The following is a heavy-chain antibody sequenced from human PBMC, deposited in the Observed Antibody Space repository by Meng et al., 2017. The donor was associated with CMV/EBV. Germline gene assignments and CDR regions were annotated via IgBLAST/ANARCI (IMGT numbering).Heavy chain of an antibody. CDR2: IYYSGST. V-gene: IGHV4-30-4*08. CDR3: ARGFTGVLLWFGESLGWFDP. D-gene: IGHD3-10*01. J-gene: IGHJ5*02. CDR1: GGSISSGDYY. Sequence: VQLPESGPGLVKPSQTLSLTCTVSGGSISSGDYYWSWIRQPPGKGLEWIGYIYYSGSTYYNPSLKSRVTISVDTSKNQFSLKLSSVTAADTAVYYCARGFTGVLLWFGESLGWFDPWGQGTLVTVSS.